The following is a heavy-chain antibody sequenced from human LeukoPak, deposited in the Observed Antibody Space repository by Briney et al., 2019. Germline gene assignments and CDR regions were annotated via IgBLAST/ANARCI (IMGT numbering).Heavy chain of an antibody. J-gene: IGHJ4*02. D-gene: IGHD4-17*01. CDR1: GFTFSNYG. CDR3: AKETYGDYLDY. V-gene: IGHV3-30*18. Sequence: GGSLRLSCAASGFTFSNYGMHWVRQAPGKGLEWVAVISYDGSNKYYADSVKGRFTISRDNSKNTLYLQMNSLRAEDTAVYYCAKETYGDYLDYWGQGTLVTVSS. CDR2: ISYDGSNK.